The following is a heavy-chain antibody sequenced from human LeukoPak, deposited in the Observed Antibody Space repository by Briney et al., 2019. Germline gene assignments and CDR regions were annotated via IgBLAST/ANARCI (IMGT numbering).Heavy chain of an antibody. D-gene: IGHD5/OR15-5a*01. Sequence: GGSLRLSCAASGFTLITYSLNWIRQAPGKGLELVSYISSSGSTMYYADSVKGRFIISRDSAKNSLYLQMNTLRAEDTAVYYCARLMSNAFDIWGQGAMVTVSS. CDR1: GFTLITYS. V-gene: IGHV3-48*01. CDR3: ARLMSNAFDI. J-gene: IGHJ3*02. CDR2: ISSSGSTM.